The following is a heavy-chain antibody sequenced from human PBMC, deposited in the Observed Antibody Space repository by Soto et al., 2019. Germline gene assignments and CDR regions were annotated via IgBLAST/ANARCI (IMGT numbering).Heavy chain of an antibody. D-gene: IGHD4-17*01. CDR2: ISHSGTTI. CDR1: GFTFSDYY. Sequence: QVQLVESGGGLVKPGGSLTLSCAASGFTFSDYYMSWIRQAPGKGLEWVSYISHSGTTIYYADSVKGRFTISRDNTKNSLYLQMNSLRAEDTAVYYCARFARYGDYGESFDSWGQGTLVTVSS. J-gene: IGHJ4*02. V-gene: IGHV3-11*01. CDR3: ARFARYGDYGESFDS.